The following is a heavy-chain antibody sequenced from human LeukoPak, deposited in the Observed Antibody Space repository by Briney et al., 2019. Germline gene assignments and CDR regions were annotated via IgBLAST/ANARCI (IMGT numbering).Heavy chain of an antibody. CDR3: ARHRKFRFREASGGLDY. CDR2: IYYSGST. V-gene: IGHV4-59*08. CDR1: GGSISSYY. Sequence: SETLPLTCTVSGGSISSYYWSWIRQPPGKGLEWIGYIYYSGSTNYNPSLKSRVTISVATSKNQFSLKLSSVTAADTAVYYCARHRKFRFREASGGLDYWGQGTLVTVSS. D-gene: IGHD5-24*01. J-gene: IGHJ4*02.